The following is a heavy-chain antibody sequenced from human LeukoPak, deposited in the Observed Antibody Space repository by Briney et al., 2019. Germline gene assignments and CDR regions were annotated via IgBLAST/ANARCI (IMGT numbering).Heavy chain of an antibody. V-gene: IGHV3-33*01. Sequence: PGGSLRLSCAASGFTFSSYGMRWVRQAPGKGLEWVAVIWYDGSNKYYADSVKGRFTISRDNSKNTLYLQMNSLRAEDTAVYYCARVRTGYSSGWYSAFDYWGQGTLVTVSS. D-gene: IGHD6-19*01. CDR3: ARVRTGYSSGWYSAFDY. CDR2: IWYDGSNK. CDR1: GFTFSSYG. J-gene: IGHJ4*02.